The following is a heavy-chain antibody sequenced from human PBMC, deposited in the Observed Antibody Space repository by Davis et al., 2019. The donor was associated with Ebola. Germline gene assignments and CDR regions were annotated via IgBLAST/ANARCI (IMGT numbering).Heavy chain of an antibody. V-gene: IGHV4-31*03. CDR1: GASISSDDYY. J-gene: IGHJ4*02. CDR3: ARGRRYSYGPPRY. D-gene: IGHD5-18*01. CDR2: ISYGGST. Sequence: SETLSLTCTVSGASISSDDYYWTWIRQHPGKGLEWIGYISYGGSTYYNPSLKSRVTISVDTSKNQFSLKLSSMTAADTAVYYCARGRRYSYGPPRYWGQGTLVTVSS.